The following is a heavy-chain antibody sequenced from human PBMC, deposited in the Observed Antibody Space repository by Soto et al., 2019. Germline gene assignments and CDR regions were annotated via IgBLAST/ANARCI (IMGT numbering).Heavy chain of an antibody. CDR2: IWHTGRP. V-gene: IGHV4-4*02. Sequence: QLQLRESGPGLVQPSGTLSLTCDVSGDSLTNNHWWSWVRQAPGKGPDWIGEIWHTGRPNYNPSLKSRVAISIDKSKNQFSLKLSSVTAADTAVYYCVRDSRTGCSSINCYMHWGQGTLVTVSS. D-gene: IGHD2-15*01. CDR1: GDSLTNNHW. J-gene: IGHJ4*02. CDR3: VRDSRTGCSSINCYMH.